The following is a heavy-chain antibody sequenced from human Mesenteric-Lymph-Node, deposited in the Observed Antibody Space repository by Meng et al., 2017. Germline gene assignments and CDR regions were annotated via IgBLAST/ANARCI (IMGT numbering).Heavy chain of an antibody. Sequence: GESLKISCAASGFPFNNAWMSWVRQAPGKGLELVGRIKSTTYGATTDYAAPVKGRFTVSRDEPKNTLYLQMNSLKTEDTAVYYCAKTFHSDSSFDYWGQGTLVTVSS. CDR1: GFPFNNAW. V-gene: IGHV3-15*01. D-gene: IGHD3-22*01. J-gene: IGHJ4*02. CDR3: AKTFHSDSSFDY. CDR2: IKSTTYGATT.